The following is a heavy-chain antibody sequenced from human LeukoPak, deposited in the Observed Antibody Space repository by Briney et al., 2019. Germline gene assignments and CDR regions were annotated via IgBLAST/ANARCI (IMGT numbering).Heavy chain of an antibody. CDR1: GFTVSSNY. CDR3: APSSGYYSNDAFDI. V-gene: IGHV3-53*01. Sequence: PGGSLRLSCAASGFTVSSNYMSWVRQAPGKGLEWVSVIYSGGSTYYADSVKGRFTISRDNSKNTLYLQMNSLRAEDTAVYYCAPSSGYYSNDAFDIWGQGTMVTVSS. D-gene: IGHD3-22*01. J-gene: IGHJ3*02. CDR2: IYSGGST.